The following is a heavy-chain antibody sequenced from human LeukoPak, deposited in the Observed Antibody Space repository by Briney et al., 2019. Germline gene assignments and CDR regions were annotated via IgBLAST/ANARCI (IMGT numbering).Heavy chain of an antibody. CDR2: INHSGST. CDR3: ARTRYSYGLHGDV. V-gene: IGHV4-34*01. Sequence: KPSETLSLTCAVYGGSFSGYYWSWIRQPPGKGLEWIGEINHSGSTNYNPSLKSRVTISVDTSKNQFSLKLSSVTAADTAVYYCARTRYSYGLHGDVWGKGTTVTVSS. D-gene: IGHD5-18*01. CDR1: GGSFSGYY. J-gene: IGHJ6*04.